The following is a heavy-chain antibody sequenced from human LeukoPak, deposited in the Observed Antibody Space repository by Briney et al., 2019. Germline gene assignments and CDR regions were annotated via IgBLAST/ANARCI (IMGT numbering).Heavy chain of an antibody. V-gene: IGHV3-23*01. Sequence: GGSLRLSCAASGFTFSSYAMSWVRQAPGKGLEWVSAISGSGGSTYYADSVKGRFTISRDNSKNTLCLQMNSLRAEDTAVYYCAKDFHPGVVPAAIFDYWGQGTLVTVSS. D-gene: IGHD2-2*01. J-gene: IGHJ4*02. CDR2: ISGSGGST. CDR3: AKDFHPGVVPAAIFDY. CDR1: GFTFSSYA.